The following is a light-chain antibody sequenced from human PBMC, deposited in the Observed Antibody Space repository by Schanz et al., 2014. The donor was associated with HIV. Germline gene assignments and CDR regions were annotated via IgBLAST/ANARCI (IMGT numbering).Light chain of an antibody. CDR1: SSDVGGYNY. J-gene: IGLJ3*02. V-gene: IGLV2-14*01. Sequence: QSALTQPPSASGSPGQSVTISCTGSSSDVGGYNYVSWYQQHPGKAPKLMIYDVKNRPSGVSNRFSGSKSGNTASLTISGLQAEDEADYYCSSYTSSRTWVFGGGTKVTVL. CDR3: SSYTSSRTWV. CDR2: DVK.